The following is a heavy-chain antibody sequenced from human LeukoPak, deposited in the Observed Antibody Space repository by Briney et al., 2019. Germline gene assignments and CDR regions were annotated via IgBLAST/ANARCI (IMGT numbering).Heavy chain of an antibody. V-gene: IGHV4-4*07. J-gene: IGHJ4*02. D-gene: IGHD3-22*01. CDR3: ARDGYYYDSSGYSRFDY. Sequence: SETLSLTCTVSGGSISSYYWSWIRQPAGKGLEWIGRIYTSGSTNYNPSLKSRVTMSGDTSKNQFSLKLSSVTAADTAVYYCARDGYYYDSSGYSRFDYWGQGTLVTVSS. CDR2: IYTSGST. CDR1: GGSISSYY.